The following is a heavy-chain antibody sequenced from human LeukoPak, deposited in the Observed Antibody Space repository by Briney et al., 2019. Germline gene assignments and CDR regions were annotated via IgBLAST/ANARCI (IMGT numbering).Heavy chain of an antibody. J-gene: IGHJ4*02. Sequence: GESLKISCKNSGHTFSSYWTGWARQMPGKGPEWMGIIYPDASDIRYSPSFQGQVTISADKSINTAYLQWSSLKASDTAIYYCATTPYHSSNGYPDYWGQGTPVTVSS. CDR1: GHTFSSYW. V-gene: IGHV5-51*01. D-gene: IGHD3-22*01. CDR2: IYPDASDI. CDR3: ATTPYHSSNGYPDY.